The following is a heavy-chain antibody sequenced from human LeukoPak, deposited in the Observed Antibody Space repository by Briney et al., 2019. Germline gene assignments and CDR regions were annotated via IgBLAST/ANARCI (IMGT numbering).Heavy chain of an antibody. J-gene: IGHJ4*02. V-gene: IGHV4-61*02. CDR1: GGSISSGSYY. D-gene: IGHD1-26*01. CDR2: IYASGST. CDR3: ARFFGSYGTE. Sequence: PSETLSLTCTVSGGSISSGSYYWSWIRQPAGKGLEWIGRIYASGSTNYNPSLESRATISVDTSKNQFSLKLSSVTAADTAVYYCARFFGSYGTEWGQGTLVTVSS.